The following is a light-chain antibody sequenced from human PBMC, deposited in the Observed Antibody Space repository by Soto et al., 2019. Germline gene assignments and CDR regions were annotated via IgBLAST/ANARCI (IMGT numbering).Light chain of an antibody. CDR3: QQYGSSPT. CDR1: QSVSSSY. CDR2: GAS. V-gene: IGKV3-20*01. Sequence: EIVLTQSPGTLSLSPGERATLSCRASQSVSSSYLAWYQQKPGQAPRLLIYGASNRATGIPDRFSGSGSGTDFTLTISRLEPEDFAVYYCQQYGSSPTFGQGARLEMK. J-gene: IGKJ5*01.